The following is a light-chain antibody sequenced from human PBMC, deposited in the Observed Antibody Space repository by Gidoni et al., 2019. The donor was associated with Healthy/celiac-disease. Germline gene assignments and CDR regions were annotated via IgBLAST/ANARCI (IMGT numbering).Light chain of an antibody. V-gene: IGLV1-44*01. CDR2: SNN. Sequence: QSVLTQPPSASGTPGQRVTISCSGSSSNIGSNTVNWYQQLPGTAPKLLIYSNNQRPSGAPDRFSGSKSGTSASLAISGLQSEDEAEYYCAAWDDSLNGQVFGTGTKVTVL. CDR1: SSNIGSNT. CDR3: AAWDDSLNGQV. J-gene: IGLJ1*01.